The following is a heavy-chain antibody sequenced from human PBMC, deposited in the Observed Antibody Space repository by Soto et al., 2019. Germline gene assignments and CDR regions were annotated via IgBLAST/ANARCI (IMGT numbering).Heavy chain of an antibody. CDR2: ISAYNGNS. J-gene: IGHJ6*02. V-gene: IGHV1-18*01. Sequence: QVQLVQSGAEVKKPGASVKVSCKASGYTFTSYGISWVRQAPGQGLEWMGWISAYNGNSNNAQKLQGRVTVTTDTSTSTAYMELRSLRSDDTAVYYCARDPEGDYYHYYGMDVWGQGTTVTVSS. CDR1: GYTFTSYG. CDR3: ARDPEGDYYHYYGMDV. D-gene: IGHD2-21*02.